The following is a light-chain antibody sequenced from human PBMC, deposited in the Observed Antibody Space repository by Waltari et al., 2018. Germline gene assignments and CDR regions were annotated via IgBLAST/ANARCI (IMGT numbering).Light chain of an antibody. J-gene: IGLJ2*01. CDR3: SSYAVSNNLL. V-gene: IGLV2-8*01. Sequence: QSALTQPPSASGSPGQSVTISCTGTSRDVGGYNDVSWYQQHPGKAPRLIIYEVNRRPSGVPDRFSGSKSGNTASLTVSGLQAEDEADYYCSSYAVSNNLLFGGGTKLTVL. CDR2: EVN. CDR1: SRDVGGYND.